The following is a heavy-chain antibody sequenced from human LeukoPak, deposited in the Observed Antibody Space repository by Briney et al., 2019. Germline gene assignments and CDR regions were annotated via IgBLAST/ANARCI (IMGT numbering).Heavy chain of an antibody. Sequence: SETLSLTCAVYGGSLSGYYWSWIRQPPGKGLEWIGEINHSGSTNYNPSLKSRVTISVDTSKNQFSLKLSSVTAADTAVYYCASLGGYCSGGSCYSHDYGDRGYYFDYWGQGTLVTVSS. CDR3: ASLGGYCSGGSCYSHDYGDRGYYFDY. CDR1: GGSLSGYY. J-gene: IGHJ4*02. D-gene: IGHD2-15*01. CDR2: INHSGST. V-gene: IGHV4-34*01.